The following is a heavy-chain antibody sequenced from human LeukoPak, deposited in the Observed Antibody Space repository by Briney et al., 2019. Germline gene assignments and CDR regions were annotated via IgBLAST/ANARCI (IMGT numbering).Heavy chain of an antibody. CDR2: IYPKSGGT. CDR1: GYSFSDYH. V-gene: IGHV1-2*02. CDR3: ARENWIWDF. J-gene: IGHJ1*01. Sequence: APVTVSCKASGYSFSDYHIHWVRRAPGQGLEWMGWIYPKSGGTYYAQKFQGRVSLTSDTSINTVYMELNSLTSDDTAVYFCARENWIWDFWGQGTLVTVSS. D-gene: IGHD1-1*01.